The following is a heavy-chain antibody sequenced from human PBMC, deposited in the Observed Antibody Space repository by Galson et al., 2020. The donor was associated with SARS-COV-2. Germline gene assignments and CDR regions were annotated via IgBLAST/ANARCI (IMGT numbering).Heavy chain of an antibody. CDR2: ISSSSSYT. CDR1: GFTFSDYY. CDR3: ARDQDIAAAGTGAFDI. J-gene: IGHJ3*02. V-gene: IGHV3-11*06. D-gene: IGHD6-13*01. Sequence: GGSLRLSCAASGFTFSDYYMSWIRQAPGKGLEWVSYISSSSSYTNYADSVKGRFTISRDNAKNSLYLQMNSLRAEDTAVYYCARDQDIAAAGTGAFDIWGQGTMVTVSS.